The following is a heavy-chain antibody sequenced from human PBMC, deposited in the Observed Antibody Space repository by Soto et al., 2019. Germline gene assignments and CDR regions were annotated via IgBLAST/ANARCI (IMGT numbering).Heavy chain of an antibody. D-gene: IGHD3-9*01. V-gene: IGHV3-74*01. CDR3: ARGENDWLNAFDI. J-gene: IGHJ3*02. CDR2: ISSNSIST. CDR1: GFTFSTYW. Sequence: EVQLVESGGGLVQPGGSLRLSCAASGFTFSTYWVHWVRQAPGKGLVWVSRISSNSISTNYADSVKGRFTISRDNAKNTLYLQMNSLRAEATAVYYCARGENDWLNAFDIWGHGTMVTVSS.